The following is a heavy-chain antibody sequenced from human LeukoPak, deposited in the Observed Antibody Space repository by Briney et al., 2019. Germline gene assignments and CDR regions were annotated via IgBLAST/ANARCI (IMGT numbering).Heavy chain of an antibody. CDR2: ISRSSSYI. V-gene: IGHV3-21*01. D-gene: IGHD3-22*01. CDR3: ARAGALYYPMSNYYYYMDV. Sequence: KAGGSLRLSCAASGFTFSSYSMNWVRQAPGKGLEWVSSISRSSSYIYYADSVKGRFTISRDNAKNSLYLQMNSLRAEDTAVYYCARAGALYYPMSNYYYYMDVWGKGTTVTVSS. J-gene: IGHJ6*03. CDR1: GFTFSSYS.